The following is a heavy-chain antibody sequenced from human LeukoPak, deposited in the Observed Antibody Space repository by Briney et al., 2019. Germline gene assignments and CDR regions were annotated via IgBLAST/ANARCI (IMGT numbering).Heavy chain of an antibody. CDR3: ARDPSEDIVAYFDY. CDR2: INPRSGDT. Sequence: GASVKVSCKASGYTFTFTDYFIHWVRQAPGQGLEWMGWINPRSGDTRYPQKFQGRVTMTRDASITTAYMQLSSLRSDDTAVYYCARDPSEDIVAYFDYWGQGTLVTVSS. CDR1: GYTFTFTDYF. V-gene: IGHV1-2*02. D-gene: IGHD5-12*01. J-gene: IGHJ4*02.